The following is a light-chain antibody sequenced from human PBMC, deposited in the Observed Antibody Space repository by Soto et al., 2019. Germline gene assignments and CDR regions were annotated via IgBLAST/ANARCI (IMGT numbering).Light chain of an antibody. CDR1: QSINNW. Sequence: DIQMTPSPSTLSASVVDRVTITCRASQSINNWVARYQQKPGIAPKLLIYDASSLESGVPSRFSGSGSGTEFTLTISSLQPEDFATYYCQQSYSTPRTFGQGTKVDIK. CDR2: DAS. V-gene: IGKV1-5*01. J-gene: IGKJ1*01. CDR3: QQSYSTPRT.